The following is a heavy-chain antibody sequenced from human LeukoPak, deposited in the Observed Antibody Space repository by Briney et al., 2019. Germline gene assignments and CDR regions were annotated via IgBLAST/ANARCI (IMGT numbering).Heavy chain of an antibody. CDR2: FDPEDGET. Sequence: ASVKVSCKVSGYTLTELSMHWVRQAPGKGLEWMGGFDPEDGETIYAQRFQGRVTMTEDTSTDTAYMELSSLRSEDTAVYYCATDRRRAFPPDYWGQGTLFTVSS. D-gene: IGHD2/OR15-2a*01. CDR1: GYTLTELS. CDR3: ATDRRRAFPPDY. V-gene: IGHV1-24*01. J-gene: IGHJ4*02.